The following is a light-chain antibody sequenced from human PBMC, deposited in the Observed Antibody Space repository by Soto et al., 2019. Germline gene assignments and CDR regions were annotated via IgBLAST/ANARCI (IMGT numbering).Light chain of an antibody. J-gene: IGKJ2*03. V-gene: IGKV1-5*03. CDR2: KAS. CDR3: QHYSSYSRS. CDR1: QSIDSW. Sequence: DIQMTQSPSTLSASIGDRVTITCRASQSIDSWLAWYQQKSGKAPTLLIYKASTLQTGLPSRFSGSGSGTEFTLTISSLQPDDFATYYCQHYSSYSRSFGQGTKVDVK.